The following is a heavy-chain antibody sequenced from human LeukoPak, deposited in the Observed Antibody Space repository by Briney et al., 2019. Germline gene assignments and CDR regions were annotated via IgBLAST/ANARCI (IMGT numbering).Heavy chain of an antibody. V-gene: IGHV3-21*01. J-gene: IGHJ6*02. Sequence: PGGSMRLSCAASGFTFSSYSMNWVLQAPGKGLEWVSSISSSSSHIYYADSVKGRFTISRDNAKNSLYLQMNSLRAEDTAVYYCAAWGSRGWYTDYYYYYGMDVWGQGTTVTVSS. CDR2: ISSSSSHI. D-gene: IGHD6-19*01. CDR3: AAWGSRGWYTDYYYYYGMDV. CDR1: GFTFSSYS.